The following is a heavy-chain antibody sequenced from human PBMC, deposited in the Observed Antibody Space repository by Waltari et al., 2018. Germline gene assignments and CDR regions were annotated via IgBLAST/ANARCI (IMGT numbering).Heavy chain of an antibody. Sequence: EFQLLEAGGGLAQPGGSLRLSCAASGFTLPTSPVNWVREVPGKGLEWVSLMSGMGLIDYADSVKGRFTISRDNAKNTLYLEMNRLRVEDTAVYFCAKDEGNRIAPTFGMDAWGHGTTVLVS. CDR2: MSGMGLI. D-gene: IGHD5-12*01. CDR3: AKDEGNRIAPTFGMDA. J-gene: IGHJ6*02. CDR1: GFTLPTSP. V-gene: IGHV3-23*01.